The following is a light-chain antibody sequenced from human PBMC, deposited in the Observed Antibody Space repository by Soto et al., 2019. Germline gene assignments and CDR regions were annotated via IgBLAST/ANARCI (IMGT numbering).Light chain of an antibody. CDR2: EGS. J-gene: IGLJ1*01. Sequence: QSALTQPASVSGSPGQSITISCTGTSSDVGNYNLVSWYQQHPGKAPQLMIYEGSKRPSGVSNRFSGSKSGNTASLTISGLQADDEADYYCCSYAGSSFVFGAGTKVTVL. V-gene: IGLV2-23*01. CDR1: SSDVGNYNL. CDR3: CSYAGSSFV.